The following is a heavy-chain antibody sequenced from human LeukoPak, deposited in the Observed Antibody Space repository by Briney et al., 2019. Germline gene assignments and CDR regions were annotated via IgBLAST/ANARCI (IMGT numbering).Heavy chain of an antibody. V-gene: IGHV4-34*01. J-gene: IGHJ5*02. CDR1: GGSFSGYY. Sequence: SETLSLTCAVYGGSFSGYYWSWIRQPPGKGLEWIGEINHSGSTNYNPSLKSRVTISVDTSKNQFSLKLSSVTAADTAVYYCARLPRKLYCSSTSCNWFDPWGQGTLVTVSS. CDR3: ARLPRKLYCSSTSCNWFDP. D-gene: IGHD2-2*01. CDR2: INHSGST.